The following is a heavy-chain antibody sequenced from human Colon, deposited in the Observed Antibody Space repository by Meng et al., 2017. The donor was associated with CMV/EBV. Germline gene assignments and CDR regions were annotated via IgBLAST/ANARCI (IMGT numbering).Heavy chain of an antibody. Sequence: GSLRLSCTVSGASISSYYWNWIRQPPGKRLEWIGYIYHSGTTSYNPSLKSRLTISVDTSKNQFSLNLRSVTAADTAVYYCARSLSGTYFSGFDPWGQGNLVTVSS. D-gene: IGHD3-10*01. J-gene: IGHJ5*02. CDR3: ARSLSGTYFSGFDP. CDR1: GASISSYY. CDR2: IYHSGTT. V-gene: IGHV4-59*01.